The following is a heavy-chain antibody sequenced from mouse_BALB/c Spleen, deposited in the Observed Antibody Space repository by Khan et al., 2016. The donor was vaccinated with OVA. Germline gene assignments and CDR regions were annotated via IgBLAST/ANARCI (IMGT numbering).Heavy chain of an antibody. V-gene: IGHV3-2*02. CDR1: GYSITSDYA. CDR2: IGYSGST. D-gene: IGHD1-1*01. J-gene: IGHJ2*01. CDR3: ESGRLLLRYPDYFDY. Sequence: VQLKQSGPGLLKPSQSLSLTCTVTGYSITSDYAWNWMRQFPGNKQEWMAYIGYSGSTTYNPSLRSRITITRDTSKNQSFLQLNSVTTEDTDTYCCESGRLLLRYPDYFDYWGQGTAVTVSS.